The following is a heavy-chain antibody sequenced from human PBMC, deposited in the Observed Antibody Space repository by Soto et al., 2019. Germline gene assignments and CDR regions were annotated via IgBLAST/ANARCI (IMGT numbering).Heavy chain of an antibody. D-gene: IGHD4-4*01. Sequence: EVQLVESGGGLIQPGGSLRLSCAASGFTVSSNYMSWVRQAPGKGLEWVSVIYSGGSTYYADSVKGRFTISRDNSKNTLYLQMNSLRAEDTAVYYCARDGVAVTTGISGYWGQGTLVTVSS. V-gene: IGHV3-53*01. CDR1: GFTVSSNY. J-gene: IGHJ4*02. CDR3: ARDGVAVTTGISGY. CDR2: IYSGGST.